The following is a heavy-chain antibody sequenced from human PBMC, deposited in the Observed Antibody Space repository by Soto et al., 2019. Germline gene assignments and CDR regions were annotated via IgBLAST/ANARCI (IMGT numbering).Heavy chain of an antibody. CDR1: GFSFSKYT. Sequence: GESLKISCEGSGFSFSKYTVGWVRQMPGKGLEWMGRIDPSDSYTNYSPSFQGHVTISADKSISTAYLQWSSLKASDTAMYYCARLYGGNLENYSYGMDVWGKGTTVTVSS. D-gene: IGHD4-17*01. CDR3: ARLYGGNLENYSYGMDV. J-gene: IGHJ6*04. CDR2: IDPSDSYT. V-gene: IGHV5-10-1*01.